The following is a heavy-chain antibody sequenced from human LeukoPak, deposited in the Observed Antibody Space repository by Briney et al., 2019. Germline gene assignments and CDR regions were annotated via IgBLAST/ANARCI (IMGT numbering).Heavy chain of an antibody. CDR1: GFTFSSYA. CDR2: ISGSGGST. D-gene: IGHD6-19*01. CDR3: ANNQLLAGSFDY. Sequence: GGSLRLSCAASGFTFSSYAMSWVRQAPGKGLEWVSAISGSGGSTYYADSVKGRFTISRDNSKNTLYLQMNSLRAEDTAVYYCANNQLLAGSFDYWGQGTLATVSS. J-gene: IGHJ4*02. V-gene: IGHV3-23*01.